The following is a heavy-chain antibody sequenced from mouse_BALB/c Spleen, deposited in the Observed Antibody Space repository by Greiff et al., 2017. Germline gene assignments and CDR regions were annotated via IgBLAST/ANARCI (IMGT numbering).Heavy chain of an antibody. Sequence: EVKLQESGPELVKPGASVKISCKASGYTFTDYNMHWVKQSHGKSLEWIGYIYPYNGGTGYNQKFKSKATLTVDNSSSTAYMELRSLTSEDSAVYYSARAGDYGEWFAYRGEGTLVTVSA. CDR3: ARAGDYGEWFAY. J-gene: IGHJ3*01. V-gene: IGHV1S29*02. CDR1: GYTFTDYN. CDR2: IYPYNGGT. D-gene: IGHD2-4*01.